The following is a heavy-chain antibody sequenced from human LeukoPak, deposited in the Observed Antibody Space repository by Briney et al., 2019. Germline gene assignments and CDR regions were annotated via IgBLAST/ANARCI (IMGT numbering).Heavy chain of an antibody. J-gene: IGHJ6*04. V-gene: IGHV1-2*02. CDR1: GYTFTGYY. Sequence: ASVKVSCKASGYTFTGYYMHWVRQAPGQGLEWMGWINPNSGGTNYAQKFQGRVTMTRDTSISTAYMELSRLTSDDSAVYYCAKVGEGWFGELPQVWGKGTTVTMSS. CDR3: AKVGEGWFGELPQV. CDR2: INPNSGGT. D-gene: IGHD3-10*01.